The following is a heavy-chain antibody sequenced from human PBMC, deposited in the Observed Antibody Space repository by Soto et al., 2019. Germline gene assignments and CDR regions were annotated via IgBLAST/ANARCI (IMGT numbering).Heavy chain of an antibody. D-gene: IGHD1-26*01. Sequence: QVQLVQSGAEVKKPGASVKVSCKASGYTFTTYGISWVRQAPGQGLEWMGDISPYSGNTNYAQKFQDRATMTADTSTTTAYMELRSLRSDDTAVYYCARTSLGYWGRGTLVTVSS. CDR3: ARTSLGY. J-gene: IGHJ4*02. CDR2: ISPYSGNT. CDR1: GYTFTTYG. V-gene: IGHV1-18*01.